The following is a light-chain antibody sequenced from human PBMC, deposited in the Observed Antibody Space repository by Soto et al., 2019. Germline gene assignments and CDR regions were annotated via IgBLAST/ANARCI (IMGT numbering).Light chain of an antibody. Sequence: EIVLTQSPGTLSLSPGERATLSCRASQSVSSSYLAWYQQKPGQDPRLLIYGASSRATGIPDRFSGSGSGTDFTLTISRLEPEDFAVYYCQQFGSSPGTVGQGTEVEIK. CDR2: GAS. CDR3: QQFGSSPGT. CDR1: QSVSSSY. V-gene: IGKV3-20*01. J-gene: IGKJ1*01.